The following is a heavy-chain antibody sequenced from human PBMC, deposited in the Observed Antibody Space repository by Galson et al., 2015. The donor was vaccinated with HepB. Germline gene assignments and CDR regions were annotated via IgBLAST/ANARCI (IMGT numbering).Heavy chain of an antibody. CDR3: ASTLRYFDWLLPLDY. Sequence: ETLSLTCTVSGGSISSSSYYWGWIRQPPGKGLEWIGSIYYSGSTYYNPSLKGRVTISVDTSKNQFSLKLSSVTAADTAVYYCASTLRYFDWLLPLDYWGQGTLVTVSS. V-gene: IGHV4-39*01. D-gene: IGHD3-9*01. CDR2: IYYSGST. J-gene: IGHJ4*02. CDR1: GGSISSSSYY.